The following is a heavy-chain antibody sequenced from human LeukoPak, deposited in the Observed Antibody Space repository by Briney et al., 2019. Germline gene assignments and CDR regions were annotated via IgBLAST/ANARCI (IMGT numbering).Heavy chain of an antibody. Sequence: ASVKVSCKASGYTFTGYYMHWVRQAPGQGLEWMGWINPNSGGTNYAQKFQGRVTMTRDTSISTAYMELSGLRSDDTAVYYCASWPYYYDSSGYYRDYWGQGTLVTVSS. CDR3: ASWPYYYDSSGYYRDY. CDR1: GYTFTGYY. CDR2: INPNSGGT. V-gene: IGHV1-2*02. D-gene: IGHD3-22*01. J-gene: IGHJ4*02.